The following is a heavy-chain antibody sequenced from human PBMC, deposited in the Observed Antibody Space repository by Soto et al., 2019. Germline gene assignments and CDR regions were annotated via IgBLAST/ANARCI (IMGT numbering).Heavy chain of an antibody. D-gene: IGHD6-19*01. V-gene: IGHV3-53*01. Sequence: EVQLVESGGGLIQPGGSLRLSCAASGFTVSSKYMAWVRQAPGEGLEWVSVIYGGGTTYYADSVKGRFTISRDNSKNTLYLQMNSLRAEDTAVYYCVQTTGWPGFDFWGQGTLLTVSS. CDR1: GFTVSSKY. CDR2: IYGGGTT. J-gene: IGHJ4*02. CDR3: VQTTGWPGFDF.